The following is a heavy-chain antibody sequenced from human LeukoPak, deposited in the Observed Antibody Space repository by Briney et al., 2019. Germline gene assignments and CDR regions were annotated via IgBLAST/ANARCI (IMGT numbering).Heavy chain of an antibody. D-gene: IGHD6-13*01. CDR2: IYRGGST. V-gene: IGHV3-53*01. J-gene: IGHJ4*02. Sequence: GGSLRLSCAASGFTVSSNYMSWVRQAPGKGLEWVSVIYRGGSTYYADSVKGRFTISRDNSKNTLYLQMNSLRAEDTAVYYCAKSLANHPHSSRYYFDYWGQGTLVTVSS. CDR1: GFTVSSNY. CDR3: AKSLANHPHSSRYYFDY.